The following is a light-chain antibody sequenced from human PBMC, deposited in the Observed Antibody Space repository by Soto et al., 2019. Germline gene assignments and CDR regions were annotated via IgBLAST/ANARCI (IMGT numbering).Light chain of an antibody. J-gene: IGKJ5*01. CDR3: QQSYSTPIN. V-gene: IGKV1-39*01. Sequence: EIQITQSPSSRSASALDTGSITFLASQSISSYLNWYQQKPGKAPKLLIYAASSLQSGVPSRFSGSGSGTDFTLTISSLQPEDFATYYCQQSYSTPINFGQGTRLEIK. CDR2: AAS. CDR1: QSISSY.